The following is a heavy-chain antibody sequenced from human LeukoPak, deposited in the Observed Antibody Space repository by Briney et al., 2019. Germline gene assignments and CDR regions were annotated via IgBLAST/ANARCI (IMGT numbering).Heavy chain of an antibody. CDR2: ISTYKGNT. D-gene: IGHD3-22*01. Sequence: ASVKVSCKASGCTFTSYGISWVRQSPGQGLEWMGWISTYKGNTNYAQKVQGRVTMTTDTSRSTAYMEVRSLRSDDTAVYYCARISNSYDSTGYEYWGQGTLVTVSS. V-gene: IGHV1-18*04. J-gene: IGHJ4*02. CDR1: GCTFTSYG. CDR3: ARISNSYDSTGYEY.